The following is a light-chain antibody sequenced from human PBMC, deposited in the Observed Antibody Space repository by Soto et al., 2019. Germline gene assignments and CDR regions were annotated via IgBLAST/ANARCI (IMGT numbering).Light chain of an antibody. V-gene: IGLV1-40*01. Sequence: QSVLTQPPSVSGAPGQRVTISFTGSSYNIGAGYDVHGYQQLPGTAPKLLIYGNSNRPSGVPDRFSGSKSGTSASLAITGLQAEDEADYYCQSYDSSLSAVVFGGGTKLTVL. CDR3: QSYDSSLSAVV. CDR1: SYNIGAGYD. J-gene: IGLJ2*01. CDR2: GNS.